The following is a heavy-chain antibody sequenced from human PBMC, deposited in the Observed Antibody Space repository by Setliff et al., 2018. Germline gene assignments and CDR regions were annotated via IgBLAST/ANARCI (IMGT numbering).Heavy chain of an antibody. V-gene: IGHV3-48*03. CDR2: INRSGSII. J-gene: IGHJ4*02. D-gene: IGHD2-21*02. CDR1: GFTFSNSE. CDR3: ARVGQATVVTAIHGALDY. Sequence: PGGSLRLSCAASGFTFSNSEMNWVRQAPGKGLEWIAFINRSGSIIYYADSVKDRFIISRDNSKNTVYLQMNSLRAADTAVYHCARVGQATVVTAIHGALDYWGQGTLVTVSS.